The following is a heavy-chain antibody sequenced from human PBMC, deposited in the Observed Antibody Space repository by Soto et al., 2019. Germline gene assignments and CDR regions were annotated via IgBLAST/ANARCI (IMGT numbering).Heavy chain of an antibody. Sequence: PGGPLRLSCAASGFTFSSYAMSWVRQAPGKGLEWVSAISGSGGSTYYADSVKGRFTISRDNSKNTLYLQMNSLRAEDTAVYYCAEVYFGVPAATMDYWGQGTLVTVSS. CDR2: ISGSGGST. D-gene: IGHD2-2*01. CDR1: GFTFSSYA. V-gene: IGHV3-23*01. J-gene: IGHJ4*02. CDR3: AEVYFGVPAATMDY.